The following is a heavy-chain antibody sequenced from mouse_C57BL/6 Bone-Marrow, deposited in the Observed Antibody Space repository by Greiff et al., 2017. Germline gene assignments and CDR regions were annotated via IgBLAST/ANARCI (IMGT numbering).Heavy chain of an antibody. CDR2: INPSTGGT. CDR3: ASRYYYGSSYDY. Sequence: EVKLQQSGPELVKPGASVKISCKASGYSFTGYYMNWVKQSPEKSLEWIGEINPSTGGTTYNQKFKAKATLTVDKSSSTAYMQLKSLTSADSAVYYCASRYYYGSSYDYWGQGTTLTVAS. J-gene: IGHJ2*01. V-gene: IGHV1-42*01. D-gene: IGHD1-1*01. CDR1: GYSFTGYY.